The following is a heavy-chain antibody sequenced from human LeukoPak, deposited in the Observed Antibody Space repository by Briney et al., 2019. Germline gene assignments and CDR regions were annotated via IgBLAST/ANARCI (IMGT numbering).Heavy chain of an antibody. CDR3: ARGVVPAAIPDWFDP. CDR2: IYTSGST. V-gene: IGHV4-61*02. CDR1: GGSISSGSYY. D-gene: IGHD2-2*01. Sequence: SETLSLTCTVSGGSISSGSYYWSWIRQPAGKGLEWIGRIYTSGSTNYNPSLKSRVTISVDTPKNQFSLKLSSVTAADTAVYYCARGVVPAAIPDWFDPWGQGTLVTVSS. J-gene: IGHJ5*02.